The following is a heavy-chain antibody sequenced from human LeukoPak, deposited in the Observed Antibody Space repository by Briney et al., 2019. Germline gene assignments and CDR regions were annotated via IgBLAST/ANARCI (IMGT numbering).Heavy chain of an antibody. CDR3: ARSLGVAQVDY. V-gene: IGHV5-51*01. D-gene: IGHD3-16*01. J-gene: IGHJ4*02. Sequence: GGALQISCKGSGYSFTSYWIGWVRQLPGKGLEGMGIIYPGDSDTRYSPSFQGQVTISADKSISTAYLQWSSLKASDTAMYYCARSLGVAQVDYWGQGTLVTVSS. CDR1: GYSFTSYW. CDR2: IYPGDSDT.